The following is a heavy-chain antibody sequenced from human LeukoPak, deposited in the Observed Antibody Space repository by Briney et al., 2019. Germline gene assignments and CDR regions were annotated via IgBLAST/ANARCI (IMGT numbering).Heavy chain of an antibody. Sequence: GRSLRLSCAASGFTFDDYAMHWVRQAPGKGLEWVSGISWNSGSIGYADSVKGRFTISRDNAKNTVYLQMNSLRAEDTAVYYCARGATYAYYFDYWGQGILVTVSS. CDR3: ARGATYAYYFDY. CDR2: ISWNSGSI. CDR1: GFTFDDYA. V-gene: IGHV3-9*01. J-gene: IGHJ4*02. D-gene: IGHD4-17*01.